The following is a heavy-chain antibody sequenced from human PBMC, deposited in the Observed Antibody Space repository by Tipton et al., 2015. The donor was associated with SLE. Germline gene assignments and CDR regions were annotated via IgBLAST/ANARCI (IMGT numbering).Heavy chain of an antibody. CDR3: ARGRYSSGSFDL. CDR1: GGSFSGYY. V-gene: IGHV4-34*01. D-gene: IGHD6-19*01. Sequence: TLSLTCAVYGGSFSGYYWSWIRQPPGKGLEWIGEIHHSGSTNYNPSLKSRVTISVDTSKNQFSLKLSSVTAADTAVYYCARGRYSSGSFDLWGRGTLVTVSS. J-gene: IGHJ2*01. CDR2: IHHSGST.